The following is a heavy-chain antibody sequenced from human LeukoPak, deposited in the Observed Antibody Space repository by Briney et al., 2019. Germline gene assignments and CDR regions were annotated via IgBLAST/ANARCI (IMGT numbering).Heavy chain of an antibody. CDR2: ISHSGST. Sequence: GSLRLSCAASGFTFDDYGMSWIRQPPGKGLEWIGSISHSGSTYYNPSLKSRVTISVDTSKNHFSLKLSSVTAADAAVYYCARDSGYYDFWSGYFLSATPGGGFDPWGQGTLVTVSS. D-gene: IGHD3-3*01. V-gene: IGHV4-38-2*02. CDR3: ARDSGYYDFWSGYFLSATPGGGFDP. CDR1: GFTFDDYG. J-gene: IGHJ5*02.